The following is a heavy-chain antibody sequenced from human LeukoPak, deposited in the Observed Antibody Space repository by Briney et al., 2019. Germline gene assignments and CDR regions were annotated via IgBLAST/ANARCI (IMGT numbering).Heavy chain of an antibody. J-gene: IGHJ4*02. Sequence: ASVKVSCKASGYTFTSYYMHWVRQAPGQGLEWMGIINLSGGNTNYAQKFQGRVTMTRDTSTSTVYMELSSLRSEDTAMNYCAREAPGGYFDYWGQGTLVTVSS. CDR2: INLSGGNT. CDR1: GYTFTSYY. CDR3: AREAPGGYFDY. V-gene: IGHV1-46*01. D-gene: IGHD6-13*01.